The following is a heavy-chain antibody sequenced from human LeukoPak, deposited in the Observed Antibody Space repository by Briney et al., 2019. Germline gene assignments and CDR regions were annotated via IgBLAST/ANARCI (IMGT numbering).Heavy chain of an antibody. CDR2: IYSGGST. V-gene: IGHV3-66*01. J-gene: IGHJ5*02. Sequence: GGSLRLSCAASGFTVSSNYMSWVRQAPGKGLEWVSVIYSGGSTYYADSVKGRFTISRDNSKNTLYLQMNSLRAEDTAVYYCAKDHWNYNWLDPWGQGTLVTVSS. CDR3: AKDHWNYNWLDP. CDR1: GFTVSSNY. D-gene: IGHD1-7*01.